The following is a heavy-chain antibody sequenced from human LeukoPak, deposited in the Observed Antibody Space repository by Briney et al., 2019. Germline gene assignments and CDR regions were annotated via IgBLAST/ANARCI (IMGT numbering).Heavy chain of an antibody. CDR1: GGSISSSSYY. D-gene: IGHD3-10*01. V-gene: IGHV4-61*05. J-gene: IGHJ4*02. CDR3: AGGELLWFGEY. CDR2: IYYSGST. Sequence: SETLSLTCTVSGGSISSSSYYWSWIRQPPGKGLEWIGYIYYSGSTNYNPSLKSRVTISVDTSKNQFSLKLSSVTAADTAVYYCAGGELLWFGEYWGQGTLVTVSS.